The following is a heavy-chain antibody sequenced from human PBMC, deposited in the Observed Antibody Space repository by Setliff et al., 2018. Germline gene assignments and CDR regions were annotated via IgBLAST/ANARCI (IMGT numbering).Heavy chain of an antibody. Sequence: GASLKISCTASGFSYSNCWVSWVRQAPGKGLEWLASINPHASEKYYVDSVRGRFTISRDNAKNSLSLQMNSLRTEDTAVYYCFGAGTCSYWGQGALVTVSS. CDR1: GFSYSNCW. D-gene: IGHD3-10*01. J-gene: IGHJ4*02. CDR2: INPHASEK. V-gene: IGHV3-7*01. CDR3: FGAGTCSY.